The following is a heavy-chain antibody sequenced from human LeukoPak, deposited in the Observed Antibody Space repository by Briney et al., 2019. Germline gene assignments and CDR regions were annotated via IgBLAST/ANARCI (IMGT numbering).Heavy chain of an antibody. J-gene: IGHJ4*02. Sequence: GASVKVSCKASGYTFTGYYMHWVRQAPGQGLEWMGWINPNSGGTNYAQKFQGRVTMTRDTSISTAYMELSRLRSDDTAVYYCARDALSDFWSGYSDYWGQGTLVTVSS. V-gene: IGHV1-2*02. CDR1: GYTFTGYY. CDR2: INPNSGGT. D-gene: IGHD3-3*01. CDR3: ARDALSDFWSGYSDY.